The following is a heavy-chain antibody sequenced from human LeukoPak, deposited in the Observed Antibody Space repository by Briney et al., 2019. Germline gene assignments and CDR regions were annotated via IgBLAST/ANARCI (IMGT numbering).Heavy chain of an antibody. J-gene: IGHJ4*02. CDR2: ISSSGSTI. CDR3: AREHLSGWYSSDY. D-gene: IGHD6-19*01. CDR1: GFTFTSYS. Sequence: GGSLRLPCAASGFTFTSYSMNWVRQAPGKGLEWVSYISSSGSTIYYADSVKGRFTISRDTAKNSVFLQMNSLRAEDTAVYYCAREHLSGWYSSDYWGQGTLVTVSS. V-gene: IGHV3-48*01.